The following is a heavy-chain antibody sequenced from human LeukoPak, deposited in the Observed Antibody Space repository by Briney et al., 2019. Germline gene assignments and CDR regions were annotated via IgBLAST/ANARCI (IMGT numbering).Heavy chain of an antibody. V-gene: IGHV3-30-3*01. CDR1: GFTFSSYA. CDR2: ISYDGSNK. J-gene: IGHJ4*02. D-gene: IGHD6-6*01. CDR3: ARAPMSIAARRPPGLDY. Sequence: GGSLRLSCAASGFTFSSYAMHWVRQAPGKGLEWVAVISYDGSNKYYADSVKGRFTISRDNSKNTLYLQMNSLRAEDTAVYYCARAPMSIAARRPPGLDYWGQGTLVTVSS.